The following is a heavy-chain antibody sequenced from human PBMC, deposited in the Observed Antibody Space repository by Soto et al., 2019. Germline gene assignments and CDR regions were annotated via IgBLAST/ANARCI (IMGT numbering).Heavy chain of an antibody. D-gene: IGHD2-15*01. V-gene: IGHV3-33*01. CDR3: GAVAEGWLDP. CDR2: VWFDGRNK. J-gene: IGHJ5*02. CDR1: GLNISTYG. Sequence: QVQLVESGGGVVQPGRSLRLSCAASGLNISTYGMHWVRQAPGKGLEWVAVVWFDGRNKYYADSVKGRFTISRDTSKNTVYLEMNSLRAEDTALYCTGAVAEGWLDPWGQGTLVTVSS.